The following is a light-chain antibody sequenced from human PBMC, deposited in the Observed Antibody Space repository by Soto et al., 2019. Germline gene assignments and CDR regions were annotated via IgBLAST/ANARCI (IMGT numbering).Light chain of an antibody. CDR3: QQRGSWPQYT. V-gene: IGKV3-11*01. CDR1: QSVSNY. J-gene: IGKJ4*01. CDR2: DTT. Sequence: ENVFTQSPATLSLSPGERATLSCRASQSVSNYLAWYQQKPGQAPRLLIYDTTNRATGIPARFSGSGSGTDFTLTISGLXPEDFAVYYCQQRGSWPQYTFGGGTKVDIK.